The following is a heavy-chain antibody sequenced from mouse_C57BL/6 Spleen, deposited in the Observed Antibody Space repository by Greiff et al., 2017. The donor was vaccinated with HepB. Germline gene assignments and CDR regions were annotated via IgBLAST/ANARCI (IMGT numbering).Heavy chain of an antibody. V-gene: IGHV1-74*01. Sequence: VQLQQPGAELVKPGASVKVSCKASGYTFTSYWMHWVKQRPGQGLEWIGRIHPSDSDTNYNQKFKGKATLTVDKSSSTAYMQLSSLTSDDSAVYYCAIEMGYDRGDYFDYWGQGTTLTVSS. CDR1: GYTFTSYW. D-gene: IGHD2-2*01. CDR3: AIEMGYDRGDYFDY. J-gene: IGHJ2*01. CDR2: IHPSDSDT.